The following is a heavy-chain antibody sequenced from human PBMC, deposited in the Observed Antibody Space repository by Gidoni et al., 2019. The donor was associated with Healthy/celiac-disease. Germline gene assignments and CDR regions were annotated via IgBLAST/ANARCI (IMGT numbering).Heavy chain of an antibody. CDR2: ISSSSSYI. D-gene: IGHD3-10*01. V-gene: IGHV3-21*01. CDR1: GFTLSSYS. Sequence: EVPLVESGGGLVKPGGSLKLYCAASGFTLSSYSMNWVRKAPGNGLVWVSSISSSSSYICHADSVKGRFTISRDNAKNSLVLQMNSLRAEDTAVYYCARDGEWFGGWGQGTLVTVSS. J-gene: IGHJ4*02. CDR3: ARDGEWFGG.